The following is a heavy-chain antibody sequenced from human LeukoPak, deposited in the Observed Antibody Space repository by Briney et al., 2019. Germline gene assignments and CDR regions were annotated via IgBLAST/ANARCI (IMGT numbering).Heavy chain of an antibody. V-gene: IGHV3-23*01. CDR1: GFAFSSYA. CDR3: AKTITMVAAYYYGMDG. Sequence: GGSLRLSCAASGFAFSSYAMSWVRQAPGKGLEWVSAISGSGGSTYYADSVKGRFTISRDNSKNTLFLQMNSLRAEEPAVYYCAKTITMVAAYYYGMDGWGQGNTVTVSS. D-gene: IGHD3-10*01. J-gene: IGHJ6*02. CDR2: ISGSGGST.